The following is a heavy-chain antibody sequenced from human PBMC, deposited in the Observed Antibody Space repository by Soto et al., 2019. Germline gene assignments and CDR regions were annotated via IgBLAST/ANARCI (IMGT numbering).Heavy chain of an antibody. D-gene: IGHD4-17*01. Sequence: PGGSLRLSCAASGFTFSSYSMNWVRQAPGKGLEWVSSISSSSSYIYYADSVKGRFTISRDNAKNSLYLQMNSLRAEDTAVYYCARDDDYGDTPPPWGQGTLVTVSS. V-gene: IGHV3-21*01. CDR1: GFTFSSYS. J-gene: IGHJ5*02. CDR2: ISSSSSYI. CDR3: ARDDDYGDTPPP.